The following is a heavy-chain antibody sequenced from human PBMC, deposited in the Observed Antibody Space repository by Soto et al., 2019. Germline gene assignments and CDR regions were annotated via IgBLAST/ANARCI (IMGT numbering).Heavy chain of an antibody. V-gene: IGHV4-30-4*01. CDR3: AREPRDSSGPLASPFDY. Sequence: QVQLQESGPGLVKPSQTLSLTCTVSGGSISSGDYYWSWIRQPPGKGLEWIGYIYYSGSTYYNPSLKSRVTISVDTSKNQFSLKLSSVTAADTAVYYCAREPRDSSGPLASPFDYWGQGTLVTVSS. CDR1: GGSISSGDYY. J-gene: IGHJ4*02. CDR2: IYYSGST. D-gene: IGHD6-19*01.